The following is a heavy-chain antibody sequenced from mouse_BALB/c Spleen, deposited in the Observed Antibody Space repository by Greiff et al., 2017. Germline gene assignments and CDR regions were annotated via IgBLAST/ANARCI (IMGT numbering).Heavy chain of an antibody. D-gene: IGHD1-1*01. CDR3: ARHDTDYFDY. CDR1: GFTFSSYG. Sequence: EVKLEESGGDLVKPGGSLKLSCAASGFTFSSYGMSWVRQTPDKRLEWVATISSGGSYTYYPDSVKGRFTISRDNAKNTLYLQMSSLKSEDTAMYYCARHDTDYFDYWGQGTTLTVSS. J-gene: IGHJ2*01. CDR2: ISSGGSYT. V-gene: IGHV5-6*02.